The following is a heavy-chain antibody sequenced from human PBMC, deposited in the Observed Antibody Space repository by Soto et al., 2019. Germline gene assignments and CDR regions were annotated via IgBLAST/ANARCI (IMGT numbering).Heavy chain of an antibody. CDR3: GKGESRGYSYGADY. CDR1: GFTFDDHA. Sequence: HPGGSLRLSCAASGFTFDDHAMHWVRRAPGKGLEWVSGISYNSGTIGYADSVKGRFTISRDNAKNSLYLQMNSLRAEDTALYYCGKGESRGYSYGADYWGQGTLVTVSS. V-gene: IGHV3-9*01. D-gene: IGHD5-18*01. J-gene: IGHJ4*02. CDR2: ISYNSGTI.